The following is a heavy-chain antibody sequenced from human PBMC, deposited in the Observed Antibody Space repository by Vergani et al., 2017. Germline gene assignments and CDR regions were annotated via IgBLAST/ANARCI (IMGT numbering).Heavy chain of an antibody. CDR1: GFTFSSYG. Sequence: QVQLVESGGGVVQPGRSLRLSCAASGFTFSSYGMPWVRQAPGKGLEWVAVISYDGSNKYYADSVKGRFTISRDNSKNTLYLQMNSLRAEDTAVYYCAKDAMTTGSYYFDYWGQGTLVTVSS. CDR2: ISYDGSNK. CDR3: AKDAMTTGSYYFDY. D-gene: IGHD4-17*01. J-gene: IGHJ4*02. V-gene: IGHV3-30*18.